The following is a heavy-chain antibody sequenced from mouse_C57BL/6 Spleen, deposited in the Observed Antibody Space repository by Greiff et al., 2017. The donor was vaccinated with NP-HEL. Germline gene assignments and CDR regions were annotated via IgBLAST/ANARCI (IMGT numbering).Heavy chain of an antibody. CDR2: IYPSDSET. CDR1: GYTFTSYW. CDR3: ARYYSNYKRYFDV. Sequence: QVQLQQPGAELVRPGSSVKLSCKASGYTFTSYWMDWVKQRPGQGLEWIGNIYPSDSETHYNQKFKDKATLTVDKSSSTAYMQLSSLTSEDSAVYYCARYYSNYKRYFDVWGTGTTVTVSS. V-gene: IGHV1-61*01. J-gene: IGHJ1*03. D-gene: IGHD2-5*01.